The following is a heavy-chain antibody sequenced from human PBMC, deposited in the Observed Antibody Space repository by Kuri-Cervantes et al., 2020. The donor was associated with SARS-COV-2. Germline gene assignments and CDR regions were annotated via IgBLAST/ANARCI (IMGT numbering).Heavy chain of an antibody. CDR2: ISAYNGNT. CDR3: ARVRKITGTTPDY. V-gene: IGHV1-18*04. J-gene: IGHJ4*02. Sequence: ASVKVSCKASVYTFTSYGITWVRQAPGQGLEWMGWISAYNGNTNYAQKLQGRVTMTTETSTSTAYMELMSLRSHDTAVYYCARVRKITGTTPDYWGQGTLVTVSS. CDR1: VYTFTSYG. D-gene: IGHD1-7*01.